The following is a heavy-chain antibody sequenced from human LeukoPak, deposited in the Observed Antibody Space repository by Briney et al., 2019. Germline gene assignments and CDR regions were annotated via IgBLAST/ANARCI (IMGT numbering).Heavy chain of an antibody. V-gene: IGHV5-51*01. J-gene: IGHJ4*02. D-gene: IGHD3-22*01. CDR3: ARRADSSAYYTY. CDR2: IYPGDSDT. CDR1: GYSFTNYW. Sequence: GESLKISCKGCGYSFTNYWIGWVRQMPGKGLEWMGIIYPGDSDTRYSPSFQGQVTISADKSIGTAYLQWGSLKASDTAMYYCARRADSSAYYTYWGQGTLVTVFS.